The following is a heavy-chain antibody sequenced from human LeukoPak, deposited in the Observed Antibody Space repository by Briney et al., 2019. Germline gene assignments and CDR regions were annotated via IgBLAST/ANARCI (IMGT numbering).Heavy chain of an antibody. D-gene: IGHD3-22*01. V-gene: IGHV3-30*18. CDR2: ISYDGSNK. J-gene: IGHJ4*02. CDR1: GFTFSSYG. CDR3: AKPLYYDSSEGDY. Sequence: PGRSLRLSCAASGFTFSSYGMDWVRQAPGKGLEWVAVISYDGSNKYYADSVKGRFTISRDNSKNTLYPQMNSLRAEDTAVYYCAKPLYYDSSEGDYWGQGTLVTVSS.